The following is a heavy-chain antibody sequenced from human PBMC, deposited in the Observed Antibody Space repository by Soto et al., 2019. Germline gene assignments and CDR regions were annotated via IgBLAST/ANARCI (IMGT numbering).Heavy chain of an antibody. CDR3: ARVDDIVVVVAARENWFDP. CDR2: ISAYNGNT. D-gene: IGHD2-15*01. Sequence: QVQLVQSGAEVKKPGASVKVSCKASGYTFTSYGISWVRQAPGQGLEWMGWISAYNGNTNYAQKLQGRVTMTTDTSTSTDYMELRSLRADDTAVYYCARVDDIVVVVAARENWFDPWGQGTLVTVSS. CDR1: GYTFTSYG. J-gene: IGHJ5*02. V-gene: IGHV1-18*01.